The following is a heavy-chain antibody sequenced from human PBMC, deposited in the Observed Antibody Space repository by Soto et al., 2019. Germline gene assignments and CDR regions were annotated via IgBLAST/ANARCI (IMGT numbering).Heavy chain of an antibody. Sequence: SETLSLTCTVSGGSISSSSYYWGWIRQPPGKGLEWIGSIYYSGSTYYNPSLKSRVTISVDTSKNQFSLKLSSVTAADTAVYYCARHRSGSYRDRPYYFDYWGQGTLVTVSS. CDR3: ARHRSGSYRDRPYYFDY. CDR2: IYYSGST. J-gene: IGHJ4*02. V-gene: IGHV4-39*01. CDR1: GGSISSSSYY. D-gene: IGHD1-26*01.